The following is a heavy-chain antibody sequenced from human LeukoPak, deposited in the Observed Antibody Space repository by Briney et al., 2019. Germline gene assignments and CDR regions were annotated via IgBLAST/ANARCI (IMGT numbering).Heavy chain of an antibody. J-gene: IGHJ1*01. V-gene: IGHV4-30-4*01. CDR1: GGSISSGDYY. D-gene: IGHD3-22*01. Sequence: SQTLSLTCTVSGGSISSGDYYWSWIRQPPGKGLEWIGYIYYSGSTYYNPSLKSRVTISVDTSKNQFSLKLTSVTAADTAVYYCARDYDSSGYYLHHWGQGTLVTVSS. CDR2: IYYSGST. CDR3: ARDYDSSGYYLHH.